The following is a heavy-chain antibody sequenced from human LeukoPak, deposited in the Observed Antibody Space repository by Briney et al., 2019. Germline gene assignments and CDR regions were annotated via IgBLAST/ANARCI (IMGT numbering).Heavy chain of an antibody. J-gene: IGHJ4*01. CDR3: ARDRGAYCGGDCYLGFDY. CDR2: ISSSSSYI. Sequence: PGGSLRLSCAASGFTFSSYNMNWVRQAPGKGLEWVSSISSSSSYIYYADSVRGRFTISRDNAKNSLYLQINSLRAEDTAVYYCARDRGAYCGGDCYLGFDYWGRGTLVTVSS. CDR1: GFTFSSYN. V-gene: IGHV3-21*01. D-gene: IGHD2-21*02.